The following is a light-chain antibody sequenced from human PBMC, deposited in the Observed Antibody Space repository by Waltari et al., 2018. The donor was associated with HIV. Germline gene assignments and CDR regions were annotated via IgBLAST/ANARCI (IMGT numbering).Light chain of an antibody. V-gene: IGKV1-8*01. Sequence: AIRMTQSPSPFSASTGDRVTITCRASQGISSYLAWYQQRPGKAPKLLIYAASTFQSWVPSRFSGSGAGTDFTLTISCLQSEDFATYYCQQYYSYLRTFGQGTKVEIK. CDR3: QQYYSYLRT. CDR2: AAS. J-gene: IGKJ1*01. CDR1: QGISSY.